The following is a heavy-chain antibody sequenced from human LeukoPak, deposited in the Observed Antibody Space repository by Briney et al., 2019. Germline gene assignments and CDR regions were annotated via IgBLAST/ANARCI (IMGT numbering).Heavy chain of an antibody. J-gene: IGHJ6*02. D-gene: IGHD2-2*01. V-gene: IGHV1-46*01. Sequence: ASVKVSCKASGYTFTSYYMHWVRQAPGQGLEWMGIINPSGGSTSYAQKFQGRVTMTRNTSISTAYMELSSLRSEDTAVYYCARLPLLTRSHYYYYYGMDVWGQGTTVTVSS. CDR1: GYTFTSYY. CDR3: ARLPLLTRSHYYYYYGMDV. CDR2: INPSGGST.